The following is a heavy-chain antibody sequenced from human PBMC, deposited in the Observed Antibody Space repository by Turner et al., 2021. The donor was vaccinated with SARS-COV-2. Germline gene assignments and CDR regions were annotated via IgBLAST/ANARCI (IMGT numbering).Heavy chain of an antibody. CDR3: ARDLRRYATAAFDV. CDR2: ISYDGANT. D-gene: IGHD3-9*01. V-gene: IGHV3-30-3*01. J-gene: IGHJ3*01. CDR1: GFTLKNYA. Sequence: QVKLVESGGGVVEPGRSLRLYCAACGFTLKNYAFHWVRQAPGKGLEWLPAISYDGANTYFADSLKGRFTISRDNSKNAVYLQMNSLRPEETAVYYCARDLRRYATAAFDVWGQGTMVSVSS.